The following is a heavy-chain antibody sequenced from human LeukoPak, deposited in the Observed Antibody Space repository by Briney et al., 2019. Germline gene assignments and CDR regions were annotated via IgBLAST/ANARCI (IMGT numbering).Heavy chain of an antibody. V-gene: IGHV3-15*01. CDR2: IKSKTDGGTT. CDR1: GFTFTNAW. Sequence: GGSLRLSCAASGFTFTNAWMGWVRQAPEKGLEWVGRIKSKTDGGTTDYAAPVKGRFAISRDDSKNTLYLQMNSLKTEDTAVYYCTTDREWEPQRDAFDIWGQGTMVTVSS. J-gene: IGHJ3*02. CDR3: TTDREWEPQRDAFDI. D-gene: IGHD1-26*01.